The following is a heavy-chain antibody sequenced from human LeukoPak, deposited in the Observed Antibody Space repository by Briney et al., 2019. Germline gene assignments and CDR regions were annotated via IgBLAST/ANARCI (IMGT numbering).Heavy chain of an antibody. CDR2: ISPSGGST. CDR3: ARDGPDSNWFDP. J-gene: IGHJ5*02. V-gene: IGHV1-46*01. D-gene: IGHD3-3*01. CDR1: GYTFTGYW. Sequence: HWASVKLSCKAFGYTFTGYWMHWVRQAPGQGPEWMGVISPSGGSTIYAQKFKGRVTLTRDMSTSTDYLELSSLRSEDTAVYYCARDGPDSNWFDPWGQGTLVTVSS.